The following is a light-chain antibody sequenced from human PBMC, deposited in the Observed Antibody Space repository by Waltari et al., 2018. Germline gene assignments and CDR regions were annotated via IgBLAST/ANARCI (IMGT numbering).Light chain of an antibody. CDR2: AAS. CDR3: QQLSTYPLT. V-gene: IGKV1-9*01. Sequence: IQLTQSPSSLSASVGDRVTITCRASQGISSYLAWYQQKPGKAPKLLIYAASTLQSGVPSRFSGSGSGTGFTLTISSLQPEDFATYYCQQLSTYPLTFGPGTKVDIK. CDR1: QGISSY. J-gene: IGKJ3*01.